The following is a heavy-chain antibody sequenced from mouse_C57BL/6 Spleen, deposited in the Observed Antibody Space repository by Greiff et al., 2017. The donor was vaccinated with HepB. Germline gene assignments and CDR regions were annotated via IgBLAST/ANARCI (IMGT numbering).Heavy chain of an antibody. Sequence: QVQLQQSGAELVKPGASVKMSCKASGYTFTSYWITWVKQRPGQGLEWIGDIYPGSGSTNYNEKFKSKATLTVDTSSSTAYMQLSSLTSEDSAVYYCARGYGSSPYWYFDVWGTGTTVTVSS. CDR1: GYTFTSYW. CDR2: IYPGSGST. D-gene: IGHD1-1*01. V-gene: IGHV1-55*01. CDR3: ARGYGSSPYWYFDV. J-gene: IGHJ1*03.